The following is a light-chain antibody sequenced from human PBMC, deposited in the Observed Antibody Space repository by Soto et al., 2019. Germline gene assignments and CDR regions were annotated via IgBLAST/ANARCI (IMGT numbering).Light chain of an antibody. Sequence: QSALTQPRSVSGSPGQSVPISCTGTSSDVGGYNYVSWYQQHPGKAPKLMIYDVNKRPSGVPDRFSGSKSGNTASLTISGLQAEDEADYYCCLYAGTSTDVFGTGTKVTVL. CDR1: SSDVGGYNY. CDR2: DVN. J-gene: IGLJ1*01. CDR3: CLYAGTSTDV. V-gene: IGLV2-11*01.